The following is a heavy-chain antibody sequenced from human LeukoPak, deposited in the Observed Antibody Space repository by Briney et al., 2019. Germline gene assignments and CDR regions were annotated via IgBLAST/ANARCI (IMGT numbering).Heavy chain of an antibody. V-gene: IGHV3-66*01. D-gene: IGHD1-14*01. J-gene: IGHJ6*02. CDR1: GFTFSSYW. CDR2: IYSGGST. Sequence: GGSLRLSCAASGFTFSSYWMSWVRQAPGKGLEWVSVIYSGGSTYYADSVKGRFTISRDNSKNTLYLQMNSLRAEDTAVYYCASNPRKYDYYYYGMDVWGQGTTVTVSS. CDR3: ASNPRKYDYYYYGMDV.